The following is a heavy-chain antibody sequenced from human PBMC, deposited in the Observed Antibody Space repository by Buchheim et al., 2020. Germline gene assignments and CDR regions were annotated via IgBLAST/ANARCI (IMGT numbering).Heavy chain of an antibody. Sequence: EVQLVESGGGLVQPGGSLRLSCAASGFTFSSYSMNWVRRAPGKGLEWVSYISSSSSTIYYADSVKGRFTISRDNAKNSLYLQMNSLRAEDTAVYYCARAFGVAGRRPFDPWGQGTL. J-gene: IGHJ5*02. V-gene: IGHV3-48*04. CDR3: ARAFGVAGRRPFDP. D-gene: IGHD3-3*01. CDR2: ISSSSSTI. CDR1: GFTFSSYS.